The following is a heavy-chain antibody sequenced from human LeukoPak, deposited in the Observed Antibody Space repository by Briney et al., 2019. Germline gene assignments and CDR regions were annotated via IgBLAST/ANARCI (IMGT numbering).Heavy chain of an antibody. V-gene: IGHV3-30*04. CDR3: ATGDDTSGPDLYYFDF. CDR1: GFTFSSYV. Sequence: PAGSLRLSCAASGFTFSSYVMHWVRQAPGKGLEWVAVISRDGRTNYCADSVKGGFTISRDNSKNTLYVQMNSLRAEDTAGYYCATGDDTSGPDLYYFDFWGQGTLATVSS. J-gene: IGHJ4*02. CDR2: ISRDGRTN. D-gene: IGHD3-22*01.